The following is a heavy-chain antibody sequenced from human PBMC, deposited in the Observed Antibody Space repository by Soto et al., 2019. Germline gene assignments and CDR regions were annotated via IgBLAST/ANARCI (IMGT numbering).Heavy chain of an antibody. CDR1: GFTFSSYE. CDR3: ARAPGGHVNVLYYYYYYGMDV. Sequence: EVQLVESGGGLVQPGGSLRLSCAASGFTFSSYEMNWVRQAPGKGLEWVSYISSSGSTIYYADSVKGRFTISRDNAKNSLYLQMNSLRAEDTAVYYCARAPGGHVNVLYYYYYYGMDVWGQGTTVTVSS. J-gene: IGHJ6*02. V-gene: IGHV3-48*03. CDR2: ISSSGSTI. D-gene: IGHD3-16*01.